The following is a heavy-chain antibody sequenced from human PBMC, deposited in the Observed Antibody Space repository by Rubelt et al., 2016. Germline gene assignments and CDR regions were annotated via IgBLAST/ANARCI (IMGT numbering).Heavy chain of an antibody. CDR3: ARGRAFDI. J-gene: IGHJ3*02. V-gene: IGHV3-48*04. CDR1: GYTFNRYR. CDR2: IYDGGSPM. Sequence: PGGSLRLSCIASGYTFNRYRMNWVRQAPGKGLEWVSTIYDGGSPMYYADSVKGRFTISRYTSKNSLYRRMDSLRAEDTAVYYCARGRAFDIWGQGTMVTVSS.